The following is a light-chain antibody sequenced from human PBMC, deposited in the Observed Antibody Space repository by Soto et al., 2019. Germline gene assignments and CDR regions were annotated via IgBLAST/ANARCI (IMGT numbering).Light chain of an antibody. J-gene: IGLJ3*02. CDR1: SSDVGSGNF. CDR3: SSFTTTNTWV. CDR2: EGT. Sequence: QSALTQPASVSGSPGQSMTISCTGTSSDVGSGNFVSWFQQHPGKAPKLMIYEGTNRPSGVSYRFSGSKSGNTASLTISGLQAEDEADYYCSSFTTTNTWVFGGGTQLTVL. V-gene: IGLV2-14*01.